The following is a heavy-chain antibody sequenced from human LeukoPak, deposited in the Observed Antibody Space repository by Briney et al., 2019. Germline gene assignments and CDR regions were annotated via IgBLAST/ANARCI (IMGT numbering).Heavy chain of an antibody. CDR3: AVYCSSTSCLGWFDP. CDR2: INHSGST. D-gene: IGHD2-2*01. CDR1: GGSFSGYY. V-gene: IGHV4-34*01. Sequence: SETLSLTCAVYGGSFSGYYWSWIRQPPGKGLEWIGEINHSGSTNYIPSLKSPVTISVDTSKNQFSLKLSSVTAADTAVYYCAVYCSSTSCLGWFDPWGQGTLVTVSS. J-gene: IGHJ5*02.